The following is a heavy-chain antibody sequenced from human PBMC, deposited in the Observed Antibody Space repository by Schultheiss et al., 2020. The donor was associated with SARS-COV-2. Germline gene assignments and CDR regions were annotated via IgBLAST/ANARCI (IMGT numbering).Heavy chain of an antibody. D-gene: IGHD4-17*01. J-gene: IGHJ4*02. CDR3: ARGDDYGDLFDY. CDR1: GGTFSSYA. V-gene: IGHV1-69*11. Sequence: SVKVSCKASGGTFSSYAISWVRQAPGQGLEWMGIINPSGGSTSYAQKFQGRVTITADESTSTAYMELSSLRSEDTAVYYCARGDDYGDLFDYWGQGTLVTVSS. CDR2: INPSGGST.